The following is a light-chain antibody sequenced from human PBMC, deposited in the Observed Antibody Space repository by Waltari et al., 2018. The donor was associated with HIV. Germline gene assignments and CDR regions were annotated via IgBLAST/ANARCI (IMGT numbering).Light chain of an antibody. CDR3: SSYISSATPE. V-gene: IGLV2-14*01. Sequence: QSALTQPASVSGSPGQSISISCTGTSSDIGNYYVSWYQHHPGKAPKVIIYEVSNRPSGVSNLFSGSKSGNTASLTISGLLPEDEAYYFCSSYISSATPEFGGGTRLTVL. J-gene: IGLJ3*02. CDR1: SSDIGNYY. CDR2: EVS.